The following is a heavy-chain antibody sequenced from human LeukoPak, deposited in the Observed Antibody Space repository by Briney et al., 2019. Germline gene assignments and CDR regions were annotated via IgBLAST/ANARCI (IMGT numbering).Heavy chain of an antibody. Sequence: GGSLRLSCAASGFTFSDYHMGWSRQAPGKGLEWVSYISRSGSTVYHADSVKGRFTISRDNAKNSLYLQMNSLRAEDTAVYYCARVVSSSWYEADYWGQGTLVTVSP. CDR3: ARVVSSSWYEADY. D-gene: IGHD6-13*01. J-gene: IGHJ4*02. V-gene: IGHV3-11*01. CDR2: ISRSGSTV. CDR1: GFTFSDYH.